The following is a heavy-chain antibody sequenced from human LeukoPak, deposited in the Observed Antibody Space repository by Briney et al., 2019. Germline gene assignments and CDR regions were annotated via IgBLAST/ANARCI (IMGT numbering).Heavy chain of an antibody. V-gene: IGHV5-51*01. CDR1: GYSFTSYW. Sequence: RGESLQISCKGSGYSFTSYWIGWVRQVPGKGLEGMGIIYPGDSDTRYSPSFQGQVTISADKSITTAYLQWSSLKASDTAMYYCARLTGCSSTSYYYPGYWGQGTLVTVSS. CDR3: ARLTGCSSTSYYYPGY. D-gene: IGHD2-2*01. J-gene: IGHJ4*02. CDR2: IYPGDSDT.